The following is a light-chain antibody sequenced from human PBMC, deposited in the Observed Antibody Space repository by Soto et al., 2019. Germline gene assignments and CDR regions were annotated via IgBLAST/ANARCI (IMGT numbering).Light chain of an antibody. CDR1: QSVSSSY. CDR3: QQYGSSPLALT. CDR2: GAS. J-gene: IGKJ4*01. Sequence: EIVLTQSPGTLYLSPGERATLSCRASQSVSSSYLAWYQQKPGQAPRLLIYGASSRDTGIPDRFSGSGSGTDFTLTISRLELEDFAVYYCQQYGSSPLALTFGGGTKVAIK. V-gene: IGKV3-20*01.